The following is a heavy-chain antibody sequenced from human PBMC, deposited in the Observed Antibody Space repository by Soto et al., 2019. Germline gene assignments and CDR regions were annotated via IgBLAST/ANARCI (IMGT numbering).Heavy chain of an antibody. CDR3: ARDLYYGMDV. CDR2: IYYSGST. J-gene: IGHJ6*02. V-gene: IGHV4-59*01. CDR1: GGSISSYY. Sequence: SETLSLTCTVSGGSISSYYWSWIRQPPGKGLEWIGYIYYSGSTNYNPSLKSRVTISVDTSKNQFSLKLSSVTDADTAVYYCARDLYYGMDVWGQGTTVTVSS.